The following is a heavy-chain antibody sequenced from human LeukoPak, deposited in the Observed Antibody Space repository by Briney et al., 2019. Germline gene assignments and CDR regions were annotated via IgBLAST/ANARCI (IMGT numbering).Heavy chain of an antibody. CDR2: IDPNDGST. J-gene: IGHJ4*02. Sequence: SVEVSCKASGYTFSSYYMRWARQAPGQGLEWVGRIDPNDGSTIYARNLQGRVTMTSDTSTSTVYMELSSLRSEDTAVYYCARGGPYHGWDYWGQGTLVTVSS. CDR1: GYTFSSYY. D-gene: IGHD2-15*01. V-gene: IGHV1-46*01. CDR3: ARGGPYHGWDY.